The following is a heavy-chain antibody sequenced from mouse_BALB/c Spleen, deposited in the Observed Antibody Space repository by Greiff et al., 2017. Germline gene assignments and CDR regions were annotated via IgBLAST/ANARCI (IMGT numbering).Heavy chain of an antibody. CDR3: ANEGGNYGYYFDY. CDR2: IYPGDGDT. J-gene: IGHJ2*01. D-gene: IGHD2-1*01. CDR1: GYAFSSYW. Sequence: QVQLQQSGAELVRPGSSVKISCKASGYAFSSYWMNWVKQRPGQGLEWIGQIYPGDGDTNYNGKFKGKATLTADKSSSTAYMQLSSLTSEDSAVYFCANEGGNYGYYFDYWGQGTTLTVSS. V-gene: IGHV1-80*01.